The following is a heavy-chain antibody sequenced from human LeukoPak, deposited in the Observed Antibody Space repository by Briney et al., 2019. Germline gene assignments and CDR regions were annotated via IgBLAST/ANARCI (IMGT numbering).Heavy chain of an antibody. J-gene: IGHJ4*02. CDR1: GGSLSSYY. V-gene: IGHV4-59*01. Sequence: PSETLSLTCTGSGGSLSSYYWSWIRQPPGKGLEWIGYIYYSGSTNYNPSLKSRVTIPVDTSKNQFSLKLSSVTAADTAVYYCARGNWMFDYWGQGTLVTVSS. CDR3: ARGNWMFDY. D-gene: IGHD1-20*01. CDR2: IYYSGST.